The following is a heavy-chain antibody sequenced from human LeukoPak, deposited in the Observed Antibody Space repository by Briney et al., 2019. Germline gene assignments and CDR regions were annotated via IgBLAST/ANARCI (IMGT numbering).Heavy chain of an antibody. CDR3: ARDGAGYNLRAFDI. CDR1: GGSINSGGYY. CDR2: IYYSGNT. J-gene: IGHJ3*02. V-gene: IGHV4-31*03. Sequence: KPSETLSLTCTVSGGSINSGGYYWNWIRQHRGKGLEGIGYIYYSGNTYYDPSLKSRVTISVDTSKNQFSLKLSFVTAADTAVYYCARDGAGYNLRAFDIWGQGTMVTVSS. D-gene: IGHD5-24*01.